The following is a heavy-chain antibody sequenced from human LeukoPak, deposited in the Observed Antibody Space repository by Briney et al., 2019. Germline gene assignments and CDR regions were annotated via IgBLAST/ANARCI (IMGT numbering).Heavy chain of an antibody. Sequence: GGSLRLSCAASGFTFSTYWMNWVRQAPGKGLEWVANMNQDGSARYYVDSVKGRFTISRDNAKNSLHLQMNSLRPEDTAVYYCARDNTPAVDYWGQGTLVTVSS. D-gene: IGHD2-2*01. V-gene: IGHV3-7*01. J-gene: IGHJ4*02. CDR1: GFTFSTYW. CDR2: MNQDGSAR. CDR3: ARDNTPAVDY.